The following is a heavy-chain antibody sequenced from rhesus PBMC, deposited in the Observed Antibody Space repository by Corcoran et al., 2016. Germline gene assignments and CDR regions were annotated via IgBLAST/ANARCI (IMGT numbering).Heavy chain of an antibody. D-gene: IGHD2-27*01. J-gene: IGHJ4*01. V-gene: IGHV4S9*01. CDR3: AIGGRGVLGYLDY. CDR2: IYGSSRST. CDR1: GGSISDSYY. Sequence: QVQLQESGPGLVKPSETLSLTCAVSGGSISDSYYWNWIRQPPGKGLEWIGNIYGSSRSTHYDPPLKSRVTISKDTCKNQFFRKRSSVTAADTAVYYCAIGGRGVLGYLDYWGQGVLVTVSS.